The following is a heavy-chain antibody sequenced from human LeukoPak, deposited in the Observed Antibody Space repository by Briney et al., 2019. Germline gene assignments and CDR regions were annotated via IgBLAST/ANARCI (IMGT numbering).Heavy chain of an antibody. CDR2: IHQSGST. J-gene: IGHJ4*02. V-gene: IGHV4-59*02. CDR3: ARWNDGNHHFDC. D-gene: IGHD1-1*01. CDR1: GDSVSSYY. Sequence: SETLSLTCTVSGDSVSSYYWNWIRQPPGKGPEWIGYIHQSGSTNNNPSLRGRVTMSVDTSRNQFSLDLISVTAADTAVYYCARWNDGNHHFDCWGQGTLVTVSA.